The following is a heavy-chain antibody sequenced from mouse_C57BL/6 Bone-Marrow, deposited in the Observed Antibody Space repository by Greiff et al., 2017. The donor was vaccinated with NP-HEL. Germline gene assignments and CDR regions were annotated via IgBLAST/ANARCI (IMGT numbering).Heavy chain of an antibody. D-gene: IGHD1-1*01. CDR1: GYTFTDYY. CDR2: INPYNGGT. J-gene: IGHJ2*01. CDR3: ARSETVVATRGYYFDY. V-gene: IGHV1-19*01. Sequence: EVQLQQSGPVLVKPGASVKMSCKASGYTFTDYYMNWVKQSHGKSLEWIGVINPYNGGTSYNQKFKGKATLTVDKSSSTAYMELNSLTSEDSAVYYCARSETVVATRGYYFDYWGQGTTLTVSS.